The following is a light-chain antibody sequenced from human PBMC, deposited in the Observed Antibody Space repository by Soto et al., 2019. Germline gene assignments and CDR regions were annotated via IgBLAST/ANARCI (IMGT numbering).Light chain of an antibody. Sequence: QSVLTQPASVCGSPAQSVTISCTGTSSDVGGYNYVSWYQQHPVEAPKLMIYDVTNRPSGVSDRFSGSKSGNTASLTISGLQAEDEADYYCSSYTSSSTPYVFGTGTKVTVL. CDR2: DVT. CDR3: SSYTSSSTPYV. V-gene: IGLV2-14*01. J-gene: IGLJ1*01. CDR1: SSDVGGYNY.